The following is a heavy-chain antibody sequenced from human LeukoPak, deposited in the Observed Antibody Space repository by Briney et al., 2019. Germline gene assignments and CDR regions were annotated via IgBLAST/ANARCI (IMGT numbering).Heavy chain of an antibody. CDR1: EFRFSGHW. V-gene: IGHV3-7*01. D-gene: IGHD4-17*01. J-gene: IGHJ4*02. Sequence: GGSLTLSCAASEFRFSGHWMTWVRQAPGKGLEWVADIKKDGTVKNHVESVRGRFTISRDNAKNSLYLQMRSLRVDDTAVYFCARGPDYGIRSDYLDYWGQGTLVTVSS. CDR2: IKKDGTVK. CDR3: ARGPDYGIRSDYLDY.